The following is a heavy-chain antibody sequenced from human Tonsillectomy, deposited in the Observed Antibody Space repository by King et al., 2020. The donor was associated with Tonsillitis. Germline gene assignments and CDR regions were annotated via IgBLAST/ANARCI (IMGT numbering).Heavy chain of an antibody. D-gene: IGHD2-15*01. CDR1: GFTFSSYA. Sequence: VQLVESGGGLVQPGGSLGLSCAASGFTFSSYAMSWVRQAPGKGLEWVSAISGSGADTYYADSVQGRFTISRDNSKNTLYMQMNGLRAEDTAVYYCVKDGYCSGGTCLFAPHDYWGQGTLVTVSS. V-gene: IGHV3-23*04. J-gene: IGHJ4*02. CDR3: VKDGYCSGGTCLFAPHDY. CDR2: ISGSGADT.